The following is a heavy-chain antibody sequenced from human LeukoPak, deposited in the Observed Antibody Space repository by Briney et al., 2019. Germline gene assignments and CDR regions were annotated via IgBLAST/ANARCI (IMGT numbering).Heavy chain of an antibody. D-gene: IGHD6-13*01. Sequence: ASVKVSCKASGYTFTSYGISWERQAPGQGLEWMGWISAYNGNTNYAQKLQGRVTMTTDTSTSTAYMELRSLRSDDTAVYYCARESGSSWYRDAFDIWGQGTMVTVSS. CDR3: ARESGSSWYRDAFDI. CDR1: GYTFTSYG. J-gene: IGHJ3*02. V-gene: IGHV1-18*04. CDR2: ISAYNGNT.